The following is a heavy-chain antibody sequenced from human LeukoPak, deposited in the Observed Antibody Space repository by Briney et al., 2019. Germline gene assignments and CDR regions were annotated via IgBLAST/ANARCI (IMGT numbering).Heavy chain of an antibody. V-gene: IGHV2-5*02. Sequence: SGPTLVKPTQTLTLTCTFSGFSLSTSRVGVGCIRQPPGKALECLALIYWDDDKRYSPSLKSRLTITKDTSKNQVVLTMTNMDPVDTATYYCAHRTTPNYFDYWGQGTLVTVSS. CDR2: IYWDDDK. J-gene: IGHJ4*02. CDR3: AHRTTPNYFDY. D-gene: IGHD1-1*01. CDR1: GFSLSTSRVG.